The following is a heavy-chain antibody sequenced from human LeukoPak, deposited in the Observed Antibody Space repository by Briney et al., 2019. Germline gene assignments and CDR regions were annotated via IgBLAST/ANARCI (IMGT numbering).Heavy chain of an antibody. Sequence: PSETLSLTCAVYGGSFSGYYWSWIRQPPGKGLEWIGEINHSGSTNYNPSPKSRVAISVDTSKNQFSLKLSSVTAADTAVYYCARGARITIFGVVISKANWFDPWGQGTLVTVSS. D-gene: IGHD3-3*01. CDR2: INHSGST. J-gene: IGHJ5*02. CDR1: GGSFSGYY. V-gene: IGHV4-34*01. CDR3: ARGARITIFGVVISKANWFDP.